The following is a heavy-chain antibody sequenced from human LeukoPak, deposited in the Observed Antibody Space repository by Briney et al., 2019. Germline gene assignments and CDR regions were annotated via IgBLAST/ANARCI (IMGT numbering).Heavy chain of an antibody. Sequence: GGSLRLSCAASGFTFSSYVMHWVRQAPGKGLEWVAVISYDGSNKYYADSVKGRFTISRDNSKNTLYLQMNSLRAEDTAVYYCAKGRGGYSYGYLDYWGQGPWSPSPQ. CDR2: ISYDGSNK. V-gene: IGHV3-30*18. CDR1: GFTFSSYV. D-gene: IGHD5-18*01. J-gene: IGHJ4*02. CDR3: AKGRGGYSYGYLDY.